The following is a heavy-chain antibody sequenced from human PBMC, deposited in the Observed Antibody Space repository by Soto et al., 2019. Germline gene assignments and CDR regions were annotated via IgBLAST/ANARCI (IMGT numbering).Heavy chain of an antibody. D-gene: IGHD6-6*01. Sequence: KPGGSLRLSCAASGFTFSSYSMNWVRQAPGKGLEWVSSISSSSSYIYYADSVKGRFTISRDNAKNSLYLQMNSLRAEDTAVYYCARDATSIAARFPFDYWGQGTLVTFSS. CDR2: ISSSSSYI. CDR3: ARDATSIAARFPFDY. J-gene: IGHJ4*02. CDR1: GFTFSSYS. V-gene: IGHV3-21*01.